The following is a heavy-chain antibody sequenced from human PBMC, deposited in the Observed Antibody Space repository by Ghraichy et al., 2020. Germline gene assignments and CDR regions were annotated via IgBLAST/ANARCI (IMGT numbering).Heavy chain of an antibody. CDR2: IYYSGST. V-gene: IGHV4-59*01. CDR3: ARVKYGSAAFAY. CDR1: GGSISSYY. D-gene: IGHD4-17*01. Sequence: SETLSLTCTVSGGSISSYYWSWIRQPPGKGLEWIGHIYYSGSTNYNPSLKSRVTISVDTSKNQFSLKLSSVTAADTAVYYCARVKYGSAAFAYWGQGPLVTSPS. J-gene: IGHJ4*02.